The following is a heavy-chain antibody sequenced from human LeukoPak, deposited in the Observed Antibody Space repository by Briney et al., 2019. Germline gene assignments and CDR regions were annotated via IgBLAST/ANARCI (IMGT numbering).Heavy chain of an antibody. D-gene: IGHD2-15*01. J-gene: IGHJ4*02. CDR3: ARESPNCSGGSCYSSFDY. CDR1: GGSISSSSYY. V-gene: IGHV4-39*07. CDR2: IYYSGST. Sequence: SETLSLTCTVSGGSISSSSYYWGWIRQPPGKGLEWIGSIYYSGSTYYNPSLKSRVTISVDTSKNQFSLKLSSVTAADTAVYYCARESPNCSGGSCYSSFDYWGQGTLVTVSS.